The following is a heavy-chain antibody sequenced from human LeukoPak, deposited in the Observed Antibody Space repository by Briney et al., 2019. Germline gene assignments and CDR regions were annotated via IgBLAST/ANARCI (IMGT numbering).Heavy chain of an antibody. CDR1: GGSISSSSYY. Sequence: SETLSLTCTVSGGSISSSSYYWGWIRQPPGKGLEWIGSIYYSGRTNYSPSLKSRVTISVDTSKNQFSLKVSSVTAADTAVFYCARALYNSGWTPFDYWGQGALVTVSS. D-gene: IGHD6-19*01. CDR3: ARALYNSGWTPFDY. J-gene: IGHJ4*02. CDR2: IYYSGRT. V-gene: IGHV4-39*07.